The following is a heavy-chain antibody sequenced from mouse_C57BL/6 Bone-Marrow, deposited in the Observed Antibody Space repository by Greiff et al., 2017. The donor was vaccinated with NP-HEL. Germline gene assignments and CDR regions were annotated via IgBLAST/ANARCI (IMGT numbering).Heavy chain of an antibody. CDR3: ARHSGDYYAMDY. CDR2: INSDGGST. CDR1: EYEFPSHD. V-gene: IGHV5-2*01. J-gene: IGHJ4*01. Sequence: EVQGVESGGGLVQPGESLKLSCESNEYEFPSHDMSWVRKTPEKRLELVAAINSDGGSTYYPDPMESRFIISRDNTKKTLYLQRISLRSEDTALYYCARHSGDYYAMDYWGQGTSVTVSS.